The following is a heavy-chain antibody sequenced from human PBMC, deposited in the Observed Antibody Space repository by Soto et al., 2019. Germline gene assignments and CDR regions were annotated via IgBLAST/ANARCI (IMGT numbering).Heavy chain of an antibody. CDR1: GDSVSSNSVA. CDR2: TYYRSKWYN. CDR3: AREEVVVEPAAIPRYYYYGMDV. Sequence: SQTLSLTCAISGDSVSSNSVAWNWIRQSPSRGLEWLGRTYYRSKWYNDYAVSVKSRITINPDTSKNQFSLQLKSVTPEDTAVYYCAREEVVVEPAAIPRYYYYGMDVWGPGTTVTVSS. J-gene: IGHJ6*02. V-gene: IGHV6-1*01. D-gene: IGHD2-2*02.